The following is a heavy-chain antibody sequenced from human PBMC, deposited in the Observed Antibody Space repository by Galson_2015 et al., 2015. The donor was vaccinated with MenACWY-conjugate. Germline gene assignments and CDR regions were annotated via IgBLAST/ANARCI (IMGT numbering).Heavy chain of an antibody. V-gene: IGHV3-30*04. CDR2: ISYDGSNK. D-gene: IGHD6-19*01. CDR1: GFTFSSYA. J-gene: IGHJ4*02. CDR3: ARDSWSSGWGRFDY. Sequence: SLRLSCAASGFTFSSYAMHWVRQAPGKGLEWVAVISYDGSNKYYADSVKGRFTISRDNSKNTLYLQMNSLRAEDTAVYYCARDSWSSGWGRFDYWGQGTLVTVSS.